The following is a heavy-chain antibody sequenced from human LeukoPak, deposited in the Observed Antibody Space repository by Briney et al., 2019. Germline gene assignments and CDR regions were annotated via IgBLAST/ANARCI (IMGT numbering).Heavy chain of an antibody. CDR1: GFTFDDYT. J-gene: IGHJ1*01. CDR3: AKDIAEYFQH. Sequence: PGGFLRLFCASAGFTFDDYTMPWVGPASGLGLEWVSLISWDGGSTYYADSVKGRFTISRDNSKNSLYLQMNSLRTEDTALYYCAKDIAEYFQHWGQGTLVTVSS. CDR2: ISWDGGST. V-gene: IGHV3-43*01.